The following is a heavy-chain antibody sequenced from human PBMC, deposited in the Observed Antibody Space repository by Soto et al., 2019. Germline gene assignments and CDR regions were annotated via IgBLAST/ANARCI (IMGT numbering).Heavy chain of an antibody. CDR3: ARVDTSVGFDN. V-gene: IGHV3-7*03. CDR1: RFIFSSYW. D-gene: IGHD5-18*01. J-gene: IGHJ4*02. CDR2: IKQDGSEK. Sequence: VGSLRLSCAASRFIFSSYWMSWVRQAPGKGLEWVAKIKQDGSEKYYVDSVKGRFTISRDNAKNSLYLQMNSLRAEDTAVYYCARVDTSVGFDNWGQGTLVTVSS.